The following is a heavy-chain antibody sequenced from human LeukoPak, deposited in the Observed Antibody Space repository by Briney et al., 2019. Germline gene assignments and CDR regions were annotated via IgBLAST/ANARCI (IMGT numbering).Heavy chain of an antibody. V-gene: IGHV3-9*01. CDR2: ISWNSGSI. CDR3: AKEGILRFLEWLRVSVAWGAFDI. D-gene: IGHD3-3*01. J-gene: IGHJ3*02. Sequence: GGSLRLSCAASGFTFDDYAMHWVRQAPGKGLEWVSGISWNSGSIGYADSVKGRFTISRDNSKNTLYLQMNSLRAEDTAVYYCAKEGILRFLEWLRVSVAWGAFDIWGQGTMVTVSS. CDR1: GFTFDDYA.